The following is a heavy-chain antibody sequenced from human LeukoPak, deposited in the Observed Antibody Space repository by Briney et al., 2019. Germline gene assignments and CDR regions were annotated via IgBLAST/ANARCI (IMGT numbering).Heavy chain of an antibody. V-gene: IGHV4-39*07. CDR3: LRGGDYSNL. Sequence: SETLSLTCPVSGVSITSSSYYWGWIREPPGKGLEWIGSIRYSGSSNYNPSLKSRVTISADMSKSQFYLKLNSVTAADTAMYYCLRGGDYSNLWGQGTLVTVS. D-gene: IGHD4-11*01. CDR1: GVSITSSSYY. J-gene: IGHJ4*02. CDR2: IRYSGSS.